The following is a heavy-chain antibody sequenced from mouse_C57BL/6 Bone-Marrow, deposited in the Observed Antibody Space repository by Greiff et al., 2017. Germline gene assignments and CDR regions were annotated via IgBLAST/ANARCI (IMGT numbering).Heavy chain of an antibody. Sequence: VQLQQSGPELVKPGASVKISCKASGYTFTDYYMNWVKQSHGKSLEWIGDINPNNGGTSYNQKFKGKATLTVDKSASTAYMELRSLTSEDSAGYYGAGLKDFDYWGQGTTLTVSS. V-gene: IGHV1-26*01. CDR3: AGLKDFDY. D-gene: IGHD3-3*01. CDR2: INPNNGGT. CDR1: GYTFTDYY. J-gene: IGHJ2*01.